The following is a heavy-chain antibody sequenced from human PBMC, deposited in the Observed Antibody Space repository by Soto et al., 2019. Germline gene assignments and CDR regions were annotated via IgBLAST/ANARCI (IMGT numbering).Heavy chain of an antibody. D-gene: IGHD2-2*01. J-gene: IGHJ3*02. Sequence: EVQLLESGGNLVQPGGSLRLSCAASGFSFSTYALTWVRQVPGKGLEWVSGISASGATTYYADSVKGRFTISRDNSKNTVFLHMTSLRAEDTALYYCAKWTDTVVEAALAGGAFDIW. CDR3: AKWTDTVVEAALAGGAFDI. V-gene: IGHV3-23*01. CDR2: ISASGATT. CDR1: GFSFSTYA.